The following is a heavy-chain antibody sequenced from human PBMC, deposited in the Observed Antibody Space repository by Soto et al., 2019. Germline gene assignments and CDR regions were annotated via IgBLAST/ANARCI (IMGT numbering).Heavy chain of an antibody. D-gene: IGHD4-17*01. CDR1: GGSIRDYF. V-gene: IGHV4-59*01. Sequence: QVQLQESGPGLVKPSETLSLTCTVSGGSIRDYFWTWIRQPPGKGLEWIGDIYYSGRTNYTPSLKSRVSISVDTSNNHFSLQLRSVTAADTAVYYCARVGGDDFGDSGGFDYWGQGTLVTVSS. CDR2: IYYSGRT. CDR3: ARVGGDDFGDSGGFDY. J-gene: IGHJ4*02.